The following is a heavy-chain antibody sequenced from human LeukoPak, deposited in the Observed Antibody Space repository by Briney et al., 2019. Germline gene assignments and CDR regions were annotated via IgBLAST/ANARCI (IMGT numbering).Heavy chain of an antibody. Sequence: ASVKVSCKASGFTFSSYWMHWVRQAPGQGLEWLGLINPAGTITVFARKFQGRATVTRDTSASTVYMELNTLTSEDTAVYYCVREDNSPYKNFDHWGQGTLVTDSS. D-gene: IGHD1-1*01. J-gene: IGHJ4*02. CDR2: INPAGTIT. CDR1: GFTFSSYW. V-gene: IGHV1-46*01. CDR3: VREDNSPYKNFDH.